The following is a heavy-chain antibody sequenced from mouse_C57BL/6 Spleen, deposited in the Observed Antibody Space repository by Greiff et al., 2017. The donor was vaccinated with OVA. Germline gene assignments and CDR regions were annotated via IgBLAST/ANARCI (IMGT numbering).Heavy chain of an antibody. CDR3: ARFSYDGYYEGYFDY. CDR1: GYTFTDYN. V-gene: IGHV1-18*01. J-gene: IGHJ2*01. CDR2: INPNNGGT. Sequence: SGPELVKPGASVKIPCKASGYTFTDYNMDWVKQSHGKSLEWIGDINPNNGGTIYNQKFKGKATLTVDKSSSTAYMELRSLTSEDTAVYYCARFSYDGYYEGYFDYWGQGTTLTVSS. D-gene: IGHD2-3*01.